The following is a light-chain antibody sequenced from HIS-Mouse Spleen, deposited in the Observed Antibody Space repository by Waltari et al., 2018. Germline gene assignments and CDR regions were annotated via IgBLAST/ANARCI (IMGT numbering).Light chain of an antibody. CDR1: SSDVGSYNL. V-gene: IGLV2-23*01. CDR2: EGS. J-gene: IGLJ3*02. CDR3: CSYAGSRV. Sequence: QSALTQPASVSGSPGQSITISCTGTSSDVGSYNLVSWSQQHPGKAPKRKIYEGSKRPSGVSNRFSGSKSGTTASLTISGLQAEDEADYYCCSYAGSRVFGGGTKLTVL.